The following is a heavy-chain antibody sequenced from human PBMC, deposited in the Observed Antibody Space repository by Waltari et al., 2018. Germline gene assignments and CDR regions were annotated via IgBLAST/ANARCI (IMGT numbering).Heavy chain of an antibody. J-gene: IGHJ4*02. D-gene: IGHD2-8*01. Sequence: QVQLVQSGAEVKKPGSSVKVSCKASAGTFSRYAISWVRQAPGQGLEWMGGIIPILGTANYAQKFQGRVTITADESTSTAYMELSSLRSEDTAVYYCARVGAFSTNLVWHYFDYWGQGTLVTVSS. CDR3: ARVGAFSTNLVWHYFDY. CDR2: IIPILGTA. V-gene: IGHV1-69*01. CDR1: AGTFSRYA.